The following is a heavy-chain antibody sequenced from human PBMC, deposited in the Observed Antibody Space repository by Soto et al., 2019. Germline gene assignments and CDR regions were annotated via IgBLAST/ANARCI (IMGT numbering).Heavy chain of an antibody. CDR1: GFTFSSYA. CDR3: AKGPEGEWELLEWVLNY. J-gene: IGHJ4*02. CDR2: ISGSGGST. Sequence: GGSLRLSCAASGFTFSSYAMSWVRQAPGKGLEWVSAISGSGGSTYYADSVKGRFTISRDNSKNTLYLQMNSLRAEDTAVYYCAKGPEGEWELLEWVLNYWGQGTLVTVSS. V-gene: IGHV3-23*01. D-gene: IGHD1-26*01.